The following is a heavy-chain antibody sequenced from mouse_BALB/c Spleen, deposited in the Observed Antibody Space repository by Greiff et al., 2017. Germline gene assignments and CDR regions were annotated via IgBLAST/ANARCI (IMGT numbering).Heavy chain of an antibody. CDR1: GFTFSSFG. CDR2: ISSGSSTI. Sequence: EVKLMESGGGLVQPGGSRKLSCAASGFTFSSFGMHWVRQAPEKGLEWVAYISSGSSTIYYADTVKGRFTISRDNPKNTLFLQMTSLRSEDTAMYYCARGYGSSPWFAYWGQGTLVTVSA. CDR3: ARGYGSSPWFAY. D-gene: IGHD1-1*01. J-gene: IGHJ3*01. V-gene: IGHV5-17*02.